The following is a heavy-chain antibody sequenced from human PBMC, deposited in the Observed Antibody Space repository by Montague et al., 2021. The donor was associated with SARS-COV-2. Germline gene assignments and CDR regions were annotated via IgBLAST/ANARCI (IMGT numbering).Heavy chain of an antibody. CDR1: GFSLSTSGVG. Sequence: PALVKPTQTLTLTCTFSGFSLSTSGVGVGWIRQPPGKALEWLALIYWDDDKRYSPSLKSRLTITKDTSKNQVVLTMTNMDPVDTATYYCAHKTGLRYFDWLFETTPAAGYFDLWGRGTLVTVSS. CDR3: AHKTGLRYFDWLFETTPAAGYFDL. CDR2: IYWDDDK. V-gene: IGHV2-5*02. D-gene: IGHD3-9*01. J-gene: IGHJ2*01.